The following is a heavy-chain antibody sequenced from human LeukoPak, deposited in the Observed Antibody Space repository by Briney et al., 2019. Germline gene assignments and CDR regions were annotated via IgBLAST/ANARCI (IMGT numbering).Heavy chain of an antibody. CDR2: IWYDGGTK. Sequence: GGSLRLSCAASGFTFSTYGMHWVRQAPGKGLEWVALIWYDGGTKYYADSVKGRFTISRDNSKNTLYLQMNSLRAEDTAVYYCAREDCSSTSCYAYYFDYWGQGTLVTVSS. CDR1: GFTFSTYG. CDR3: AREDCSSTSCYAYYFDY. V-gene: IGHV3-33*01. D-gene: IGHD2-2*01. J-gene: IGHJ4*02.